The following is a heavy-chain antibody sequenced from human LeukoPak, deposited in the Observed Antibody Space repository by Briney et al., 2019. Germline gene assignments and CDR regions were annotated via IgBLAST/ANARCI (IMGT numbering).Heavy chain of an antibody. Sequence: GGSLRLSCAASGFTFSSYSMNWVRQAPGKGLEWVSYISSSSSTIYYADSVKGRFTISRDNAKNSLYLQMNSLRTEDTAVYYCSSQTNYDLDYWGQGTLVTVSS. CDR3: SSQTNYDLDY. J-gene: IGHJ4*02. V-gene: IGHV3-48*04. CDR2: ISSSSSTI. D-gene: IGHD3-3*01. CDR1: GFTFSSYS.